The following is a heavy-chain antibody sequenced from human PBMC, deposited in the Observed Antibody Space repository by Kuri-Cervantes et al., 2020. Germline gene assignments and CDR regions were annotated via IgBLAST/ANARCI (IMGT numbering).Heavy chain of an antibody. Sequence: SQTLSLTCAVYGGSFSGYHCTWVRQPPGQGLEWIGEINHSGSTSYNPSLKSRVTISVDTSKNQFSLQVASVTAADTAVYYCARLDYSESWFDYWGQGTLVTVSS. CDR3: ARLDYSESWFDY. D-gene: IGHD1-26*01. J-gene: IGHJ4*02. V-gene: IGHV4-34*01. CDR2: INHSGST. CDR1: GGSFSGYH.